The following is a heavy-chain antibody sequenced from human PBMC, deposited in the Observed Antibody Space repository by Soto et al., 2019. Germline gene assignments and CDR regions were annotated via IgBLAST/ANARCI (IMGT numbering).Heavy chain of an antibody. CDR3: VREGRGSLDF. J-gene: IGHJ3*01. D-gene: IGHD3-10*01. V-gene: IGHV3-23*01. CDR1: GFIFTNYA. CDR2: IGGRGNSA. Sequence: GGSLRLSCAASGFIFTNYAMNWVRQAPGKGLEWVSVIGGRGNSAYYADSVQGRFTISRDNSKNTLSLQMSSLTADDTAIYYCVREGRGSLDFWGRGRRVTV.